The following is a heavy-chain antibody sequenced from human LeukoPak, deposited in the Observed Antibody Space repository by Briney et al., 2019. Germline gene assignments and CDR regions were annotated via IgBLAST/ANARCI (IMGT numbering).Heavy chain of an antibody. D-gene: IGHD3-16*02. CDR1: GFTFSSYW. J-gene: IGHJ4*02. CDR3: ATRPRYYDYVWGSYRRIDY. CDR2: IKQDGSEK. Sequence: GGSLRLSCAASGFTFSSYWMSWVRQAPGKGLEWVANIKQDGSEKYYVDSVKGRFTISRDNAKNSLYLQMNSLRAEDTAVCYCATRPRYYDYVWGSYRRIDYWGQGTLVTVSS. V-gene: IGHV3-7*01.